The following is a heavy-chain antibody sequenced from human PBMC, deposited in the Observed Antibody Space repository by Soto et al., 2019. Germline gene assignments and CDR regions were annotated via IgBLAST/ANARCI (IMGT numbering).Heavy chain of an antibody. J-gene: IGHJ3*02. CDR3: AHPRGYGVFDAYDI. Sequence: EVQLLESGGGLVQPGGSLRLSCAASGFTFSTYAMSWVRQAPGKGLEWVSAISGSGGSTYSADSVQGRFTISRDNFKNTLYLQMNSLRIEDTAVYYCAHPRGYGVFDAYDIWGQGTMVTVSS. V-gene: IGHV3-23*01. CDR2: ISGSGGST. D-gene: IGHD4-17*01. CDR1: GFTFSTYA.